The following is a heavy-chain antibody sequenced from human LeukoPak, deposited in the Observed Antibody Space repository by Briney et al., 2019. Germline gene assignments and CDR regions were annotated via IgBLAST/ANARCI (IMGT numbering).Heavy chain of an antibody. CDR3: ARTDYIAVAGTDNWFDP. V-gene: IGHV5-51*01. D-gene: IGHD6-19*01. Sequence: GESLKISCKGSGYSFTSDWIGWVRQMPGKGLEWMGIIYPGDSDTRYSPPFQGHVTISAEKSISTAYLQWSSLKASDTAMYYCARTDYIAVAGTDNWFDPWGQGTLVTVSS. J-gene: IGHJ5*02. CDR1: GYSFTSDW. CDR2: IYPGDSDT.